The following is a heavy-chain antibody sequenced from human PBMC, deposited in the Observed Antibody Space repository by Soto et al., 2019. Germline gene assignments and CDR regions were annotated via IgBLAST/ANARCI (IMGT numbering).Heavy chain of an antibody. Sequence: GESLKIACKGVGYKFGSAWIGWVRQMPGKGLEWMGIIKPGTSDIRYSPSCRGHVTISADEAVSTAYLQWSSLKASDTAMYYCARQLSHICDSWGQGTLVTVSS. CDR3: ARQLSHICDS. CDR1: GYKFGSAW. D-gene: IGHD3-3*02. V-gene: IGHV5-51*01. J-gene: IGHJ4*02. CDR2: IKPGTSDI.